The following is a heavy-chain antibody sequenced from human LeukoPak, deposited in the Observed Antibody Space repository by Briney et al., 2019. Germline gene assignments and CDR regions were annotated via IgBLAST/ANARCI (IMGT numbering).Heavy chain of an antibody. V-gene: IGHV3-21*01. CDR2: ISNSDSYI. CDR1: GFTFSSYS. Sequence: PGGSLRLSCAASGFTFSSYSMNWVRQAPGKGLEWVSYISNSDSYICYADSVKGRFTISRDNAKNSLYLQMNSLRAEDTAVYYCARELTFDYWGQGTLVTVSS. CDR3: ARELTFDY. D-gene: IGHD2/OR15-2a*01. J-gene: IGHJ4*02.